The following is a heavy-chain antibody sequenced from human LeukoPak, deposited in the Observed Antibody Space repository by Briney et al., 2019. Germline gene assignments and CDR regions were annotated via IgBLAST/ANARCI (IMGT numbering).Heavy chain of an antibody. Sequence: EASVKVPCKASGYTFTGYYMHWVRPAPGQGLAWMGWINPNSGGTNYAQKFQGRVTMTRDTSISTAYMKLSRLRSDDTAVYCCARGSRRDSGWYQSLVAYWGQGTLVTVSS. J-gene: IGHJ4*02. CDR1: GYTFTGYY. CDR3: ARGSRRDSGWYQSLVAY. D-gene: IGHD6-19*01. V-gene: IGHV1-2*02. CDR2: INPNSGGT.